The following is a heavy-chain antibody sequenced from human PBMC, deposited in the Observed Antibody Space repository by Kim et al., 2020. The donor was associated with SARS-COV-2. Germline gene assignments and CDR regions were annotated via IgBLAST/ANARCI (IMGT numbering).Heavy chain of an antibody. D-gene: IGHD6-6*01. Sequence: SETLSLTCTVSGGSASSGSYYWSWIRQPPVKALEWIGYIYYSGSTNYNPSLTSRVTISVDTSKNQFSLQLSSVTAADTAVYYCARVFVRVYYYYGMDVWG. CDR3: ARVFVRVYYYYGMDV. J-gene: IGHJ6*01. CDR1: GGSASSGSYY. V-gene: IGHV4-61*01. CDR2: IYYSGST.